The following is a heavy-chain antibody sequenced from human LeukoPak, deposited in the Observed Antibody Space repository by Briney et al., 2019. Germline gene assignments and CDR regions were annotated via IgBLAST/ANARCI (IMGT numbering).Heavy chain of an antibody. CDR1: GGSISSYY. Sequence: PSETLSLTCTVSGGSISSYYLSWIRQPPGKGLEWIGYIYYSGSTNYNPSLKSRVTISVDTSKNQFSLKLSSVTAADTAVYCCARGMTYYDFWSGYHTDYYYYYMDVWGKGTTVTVSS. CDR3: ARGMTYYDFWSGYHTDYYYYYMDV. V-gene: IGHV4-59*01. CDR2: IYYSGST. D-gene: IGHD3-3*01. J-gene: IGHJ6*03.